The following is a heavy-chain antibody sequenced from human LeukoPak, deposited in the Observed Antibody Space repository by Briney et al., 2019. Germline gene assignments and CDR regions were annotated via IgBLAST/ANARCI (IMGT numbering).Heavy chain of an antibody. J-gene: IGHJ5*02. CDR3: ARDISPRNWFDP. Sequence: PSETLSLTCTVSGASISSNSYYWGWIRQPPGRGLEWIGSIYYSGSTYYNPSLKSRVTISVDTSKNQFSLKLSSVTAADTAVYYCARDISPRNWFDPWGQGTLVTVSS. CDR2: IYYSGST. V-gene: IGHV4-39*07. CDR1: GASISSNSYY.